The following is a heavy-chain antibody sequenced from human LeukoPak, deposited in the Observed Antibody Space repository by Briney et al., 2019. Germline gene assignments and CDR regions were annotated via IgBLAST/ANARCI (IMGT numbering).Heavy chain of an antibody. V-gene: IGHV3-11*01. Sequence: GGSLRLSCAVSGFTFSDYYMSWIRQAPGKGLEWVSYISSSGSTIYYADSVKGRFTISRDNAKNSLYLQMNSLRAEDTAVYYCARAKPKNMVRGLIMRRESRYYFDYWGQGTLVTVSS. CDR2: ISSSGSTI. CDR3: ARAKPKNMVRGLIMRRESRYYFDY. J-gene: IGHJ4*02. D-gene: IGHD3-10*01. CDR1: GFTFSDYY.